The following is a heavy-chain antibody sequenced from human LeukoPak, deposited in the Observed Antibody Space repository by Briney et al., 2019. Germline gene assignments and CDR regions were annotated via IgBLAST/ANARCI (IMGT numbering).Heavy chain of an antibody. V-gene: IGHV3-30-3*01. CDR1: GFTFSNYA. Sequence: VGSLRLSCGASGFTFSNYAMSWVRQAPGKGLEWVGIISSDGSNQYYADSVKGRFTISRDNSKNTLYLQMNSLRAEDTAVYYCASGSTSSVDYWGQGTLVTVSS. J-gene: IGHJ4*02. D-gene: IGHD6-6*01. CDR2: ISSDGSNQ. CDR3: ASGSTSSVDY.